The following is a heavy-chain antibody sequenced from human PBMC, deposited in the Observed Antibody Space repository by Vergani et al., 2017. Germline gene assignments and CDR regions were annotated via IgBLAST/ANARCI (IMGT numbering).Heavy chain of an antibody. J-gene: IGHJ4*02. D-gene: IGHD3-9*01. V-gene: IGHV4-59*01. Sequence: QVQLQESGPGLVKPSETLSLTCTVSGGSISSYYWSWIRQPTGKGLEWIGYIYYSGRTNSNPPLKSRVTISVDPSKNQFSLKLGSVPAADTAVYYCARVDGILTGYTFDYWGQGTLVTVSS. CDR3: ARVDGILTGYTFDY. CDR2: IYYSGRT. CDR1: GGSISSYY.